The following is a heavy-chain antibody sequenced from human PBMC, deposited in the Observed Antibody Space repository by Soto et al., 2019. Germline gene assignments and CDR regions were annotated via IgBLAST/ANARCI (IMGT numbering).Heavy chain of an antibody. CDR3: ARDLEYYDFSSSYYGMDV. CDR1: GYIFSSHY. J-gene: IGHJ6*02. V-gene: IGHV1-46*01. CDR2: INPSGGST. Sequence: ASVKVSCTASGYIFSSHYMHWVRQAPGQGLEWMGVINPSGGSTTYAQKFQGRVTMTRDTSTRTVYMELSSLRSGDTAVYFCARDLEYYDFSSSYYGMDVWGQGTTVTVSS. D-gene: IGHD3-3*01.